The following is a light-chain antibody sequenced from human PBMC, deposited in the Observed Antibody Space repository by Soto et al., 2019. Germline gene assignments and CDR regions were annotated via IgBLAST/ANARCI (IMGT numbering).Light chain of an antibody. Sequence: QSALTQPRSVSGSPGPSVTISCTGTSSDVGDYNYVSWYQQNPGKAPKLMIHDVSKRPSGVPDRFSGSKSGNTASLTISGRQAEDEADYYCCSYAGTYTYVFGTGTKLTVL. V-gene: IGLV2-11*01. J-gene: IGLJ1*01. CDR1: SSDVGDYNY. CDR3: CSYAGTYTYV. CDR2: DVS.